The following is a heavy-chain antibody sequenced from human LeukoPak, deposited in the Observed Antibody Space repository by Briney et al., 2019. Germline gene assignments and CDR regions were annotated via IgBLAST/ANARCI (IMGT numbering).Heavy chain of an antibody. CDR3: ARNKRLGWERADTTFDY. CDR1: GFTVSSNY. J-gene: IGHJ4*02. V-gene: IGHV3-53*01. D-gene: IGHD1-1*01. CDR2: IYSGGST. Sequence: GGSLRLSCAASGFTVSSNYMSWVRQAPGKGLEWVSVIYSGGSTYYADSVKGRFTISRGNSKNTLYLQMNSLRAEDTAVYYCARNKRLGWERADTTFDYWGQGALVTVSS.